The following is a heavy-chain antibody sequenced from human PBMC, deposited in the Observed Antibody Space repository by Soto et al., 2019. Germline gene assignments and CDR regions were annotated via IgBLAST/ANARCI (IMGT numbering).Heavy chain of an antibody. D-gene: IGHD6-13*01. CDR2: ISSSSSYI. CDR1: GFTFSSYS. Sequence: EVQLVESGGGLVKPGGSLRLSCAASGFTFSSYSMNWVRQAPGKGLEWVSSISSSSSYIYYADSVKGRFTISRDNAKNSLYLKMNSLRAEDTAVYYCARADSSRPWDYWGQGTLVTVSS. J-gene: IGHJ4*02. V-gene: IGHV3-21*01. CDR3: ARADSSRPWDY.